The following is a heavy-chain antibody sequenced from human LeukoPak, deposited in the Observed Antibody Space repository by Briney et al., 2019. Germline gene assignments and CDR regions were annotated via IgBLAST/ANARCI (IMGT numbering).Heavy chain of an antibody. V-gene: IGHV3-74*01. J-gene: IGHJ4*02. D-gene: IGHD3-9*01. CDR3: ARGNILTGYYQPY. CDR2: INSDGSST. CDR1: GFTFSNYW. Sequence: GGSLRLSCAVSGFTFSNYWMHWVRQAPGKGLVWVSRINSDGSSTSYADSVKGRFTISRDNAKNTLYLQMNSLRAEDTAVYYCARGNILTGYYQPYWGQGTLVTVSS.